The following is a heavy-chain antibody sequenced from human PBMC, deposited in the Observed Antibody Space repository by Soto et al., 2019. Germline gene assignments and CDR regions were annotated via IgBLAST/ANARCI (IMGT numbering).Heavy chain of an antibody. CDR2: IRSRTDGGTT. CDR1: GFTFSNAW. CDR3: TTSIFGVVTAH. V-gene: IGHV3-15*07. Sequence: EVQLMESGGGLVEPGGSLRLSCVASGFTFSNAWMNWVRQAPGKGLEWVGRIRSRTDGGTTDYAASVKDRFSFSRDDSRNTLFLEMNSLKTEATAVYYCTTSIFGVVTAHWGQGTLVIVSS. D-gene: IGHD3-3*01. J-gene: IGHJ4*02.